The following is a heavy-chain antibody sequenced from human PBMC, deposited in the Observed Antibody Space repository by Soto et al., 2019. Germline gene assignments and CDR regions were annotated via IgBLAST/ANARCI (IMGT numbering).Heavy chain of an antibody. V-gene: IGHV1-46*03. J-gene: IGHJ3*01. CDR1: GYTFTNYY. D-gene: IGHD4-4*01. Sequence: QVQLVQSGAEVKKPGASVRASCKASGYTFTNYYIDWVRQAPGQGLEWMGIINPNGGSTTYVQKFQGRVTMTRDKSTSTVYMQLSSLRSEDTAVYYCARAAWTTVTRLLNDVFDVWGQGTMVTVSS. CDR2: INPNGGST. CDR3: ARAAWTTVTRLLNDVFDV.